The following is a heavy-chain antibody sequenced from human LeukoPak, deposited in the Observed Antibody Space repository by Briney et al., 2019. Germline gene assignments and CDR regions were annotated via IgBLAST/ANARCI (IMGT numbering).Heavy chain of an antibody. CDR3: ARNAPYYYDSSGSFDY. V-gene: IGHV3-11*04. CDR2: TSSSGSTI. CDR1: GFTFSDYY. J-gene: IGHJ4*02. Sequence: GGSLRLSCAASGFTFSDYYMSWIRQARGKGLEWVSYTSSSGSTIYYADSVKGRFTISRDNAKNSLYLQMNSLRAEDTAVYYCARNAPYYYDSSGSFDYWGQGTLVTVSS. D-gene: IGHD3-22*01.